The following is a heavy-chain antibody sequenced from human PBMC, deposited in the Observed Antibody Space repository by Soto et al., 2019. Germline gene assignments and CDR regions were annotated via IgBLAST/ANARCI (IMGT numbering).Heavy chain of an antibody. CDR2: IYYSGST. D-gene: IGHD3-3*01. Sequence: PSETLSLTCTVSGGSISSSSYYWGWIRQPPGKGLEWIGSIYYSGSTYYNPSLKSRVTISVDTSKNQFSLKLSSVTAADTAVYYCASRKYYDFWSGYYTGKTGFDYWGKGTLVTVSS. V-gene: IGHV4-39*01. J-gene: IGHJ4*02. CDR1: GGSISSSSYY. CDR3: ASRKYYDFWSGYYTGKTGFDY.